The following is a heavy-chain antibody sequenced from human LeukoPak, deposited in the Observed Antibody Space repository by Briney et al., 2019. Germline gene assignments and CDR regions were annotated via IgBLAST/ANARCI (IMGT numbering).Heavy chain of an antibody. Sequence: ASVKVSCKASGYTFTSYGISWVRQAPGQGLEWMGWISAYNGNTNYAQKLQGRVTMATDTSTSTAYMELRSLRSDDTAVYYCARDGSIAARQPLSLWGQGTMVTVSS. J-gene: IGHJ3*01. V-gene: IGHV1-18*01. CDR1: GYTFTSYG. CDR2: ISAYNGNT. CDR3: ARDGSIAARQPLSL. D-gene: IGHD6-6*01.